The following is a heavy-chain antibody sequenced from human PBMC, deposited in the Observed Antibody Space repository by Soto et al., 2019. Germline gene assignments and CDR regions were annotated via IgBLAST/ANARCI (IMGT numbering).Heavy chain of an antibody. CDR2: INQDGSQQ. CDR1: GFIYTSYW. CDR3: ARATFYNFRSCYDYGVDV. J-gene: IGHJ6*02. Sequence: GGSLRLSCSVSGFIYTSYWMPWVRQTPGKGLEWVASINQDGSQQYYGDSVKRRFIVSRDNAKNSLFLQMPTLRGEDTAIYYRARATFYNFRSCYDYGVDVWGLGTTVTVPS. D-gene: IGHD3-3*01. V-gene: IGHV3-7*03.